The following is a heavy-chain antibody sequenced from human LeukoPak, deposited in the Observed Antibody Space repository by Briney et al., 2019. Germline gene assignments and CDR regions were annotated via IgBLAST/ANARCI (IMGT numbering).Heavy chain of an antibody. V-gene: IGHV1-2*02. D-gene: IGHD2/OR15-2a*01. CDR3: ARSTTPNENEYFEH. CDR1: GYTFTGYY. CDR2: LNPNSGGT. J-gene: IGHJ1*01. Sequence: ASVKVSCKASGYTFTGYYIHWVRQAPGQGLEWVGWLNPNSGGTNYIQKFQGRVTMTRDTSISTVYMELSRLRSDDTAMYYCARSTTPNENEYFEHWGQGTLVTVSS.